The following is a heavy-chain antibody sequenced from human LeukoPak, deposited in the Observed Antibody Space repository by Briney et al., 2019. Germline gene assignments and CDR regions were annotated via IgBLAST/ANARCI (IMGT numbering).Heavy chain of an antibody. J-gene: IGHJ4*02. CDR1: GFTFSSYA. CDR3: AREFCTNGVCYKRFDY. V-gene: IGHV3-64*01. CDR2: ISSNGGST. D-gene: IGHD2-8*01. Sequence: GGSLRLSCAGSGFTFSSYAMHWVRQAPGKGLEYVSGISSNGGSTYHANSVEGRFSISRDNSKNTLYLQMGSLRPEDMAVYYCAREFCTNGVCYKRFDYWGQGTLVTVSS.